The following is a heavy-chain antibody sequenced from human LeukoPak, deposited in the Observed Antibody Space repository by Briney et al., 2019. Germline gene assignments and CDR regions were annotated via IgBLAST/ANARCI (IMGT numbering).Heavy chain of an antibody. CDR2: ISWNSNSI. CDR1: GFTFEDYV. V-gene: IGHV3-9*01. D-gene: IGHD3-10*01. J-gene: IGHJ6*02. CDR3: AKEHRGEGMDV. Sequence: GGSLRLSCAASGFTFEDYVMHWVRQAPGKGLEWVSGISWNSNSIEYADSVKGRFTISRDNAKNSLYLEMNSLRVEDTALYYCAKEHRGEGMDVWGQGTTVTVSS.